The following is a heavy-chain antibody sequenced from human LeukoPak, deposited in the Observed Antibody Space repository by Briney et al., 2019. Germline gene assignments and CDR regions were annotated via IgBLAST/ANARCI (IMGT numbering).Heavy chain of an antibody. CDR3: ARDSSGPAF. CDR2: IYSDGGT. J-gene: IGHJ4*02. CDR1: GFTVSNNY. V-gene: IGHV3-53*01. Sequence: PGGSLRLSRAASGFTVSNNYMSWVRQAPGKGLEWVSVIYSDGGTYYSDSVKGRFTISRDYSKNTLYLQMNSLRADDTAVYYCARDSSGPAFWGQGTLVTVSS. D-gene: IGHD3-22*01.